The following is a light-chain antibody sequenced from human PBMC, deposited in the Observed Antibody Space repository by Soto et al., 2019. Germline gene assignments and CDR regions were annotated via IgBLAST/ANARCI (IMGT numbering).Light chain of an antibody. J-gene: IGKJ2*01. CDR3: HPYGRSPQNT. V-gene: IGKV3-20*01. CDR1: QSFSNSY. Sequence: EIVLTQSPGTLSLSPGERATLSCSASQSFSNSYLAWYQQKPGQAPRLLIYGASRRATGIPDRFSGSGSGTDFTLTISRLETEDFAVYYCHPYGRSPQNTFVQATKLEI. CDR2: GAS.